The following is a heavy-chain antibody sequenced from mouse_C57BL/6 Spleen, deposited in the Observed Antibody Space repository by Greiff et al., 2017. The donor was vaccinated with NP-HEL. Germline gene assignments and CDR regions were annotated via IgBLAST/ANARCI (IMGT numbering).Heavy chain of an antibody. Sequence: QVQLQQSGAELVRPGASVTLSCKASGYTFTDYEMHWVKQTPVHGLEWIGAIDPETGGTAYNQKFKGKAILTADKSSSTAYMELRSLTSEDSAVYYCTNSNYYAMDYWGQGTSVTVSS. CDR3: TNSNYYAMDY. D-gene: IGHD2-5*01. V-gene: IGHV1-15*01. CDR2: IDPETGGT. CDR1: GYTFTDYE. J-gene: IGHJ4*01.